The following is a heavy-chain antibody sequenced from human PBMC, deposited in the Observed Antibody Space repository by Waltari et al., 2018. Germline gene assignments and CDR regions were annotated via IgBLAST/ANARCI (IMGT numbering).Heavy chain of an antibody. J-gene: IGHJ5*02. Sequence: EVQVLESGGGLVQPGGSLRLSCAASGFTFSSYSMTWVRQAAGEGLGWFSMITPAGYYTYYSGYETSYADSVVVRFTFSRDNSKNTVYLQMNNLKVDDTAVYYCARGALTPDHWGQGTLVTVSP. V-gene: IGHV3-23*01. CDR1: GFTFSSYS. CDR3: ARGALTPDH. CDR2: ITPAGYYT.